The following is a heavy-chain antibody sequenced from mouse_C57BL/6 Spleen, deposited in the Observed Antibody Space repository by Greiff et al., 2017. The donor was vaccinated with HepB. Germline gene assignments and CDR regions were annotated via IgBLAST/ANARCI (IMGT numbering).Heavy chain of an antibody. CDR1: GYTFTSYW. CDR3: ASPRTTVEWVFGC. V-gene: IGHV1-69*01. J-gene: IGHJ2*01. D-gene: IGHD1-1*01. CDR2: IDPSDSYT. Sequence: QVQPKESGAELVMPGASVKLSCKASGYTFTSYWMHWVKQRPGQGLEWIGEIDPSDSYTNYNQKFKGKSTLTVDKSSSTAYMQLSSLTSEDSAVYYCASPRTTVEWVFGCWCQGATLSVS.